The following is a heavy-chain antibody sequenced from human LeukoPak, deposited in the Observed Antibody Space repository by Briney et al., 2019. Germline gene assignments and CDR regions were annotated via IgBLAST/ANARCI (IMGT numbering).Heavy chain of an antibody. D-gene: IGHD2-15*01. J-gene: IGHJ4*02. CDR2: FVPSVDVA. V-gene: IGHV1-69*04. CDR1: RGTFPNYD. Sequence: GSSVKVSCKASRGTFPNYDISWVRQAPGQGLEWMGRFVPSVDVANYSPKFRGRVTTTADKSTTTVFMELSSLRSEDTAVYYCATLCSGGFCYIDYWGQGILVTVSS. CDR3: ATLCSGGFCYIDY.